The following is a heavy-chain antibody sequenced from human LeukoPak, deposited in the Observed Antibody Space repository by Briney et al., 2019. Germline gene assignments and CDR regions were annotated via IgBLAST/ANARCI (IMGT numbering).Heavy chain of an antibody. Sequence: GGSLRLSCAASGFTFSSYAMHWVRQAPGKGLEWVAVISYDGSNKYYADSVKGRFTISRDDSKNTLYLQMNSLKTEDTAVYYCTIDTPSWNPYGFDYWGQGTLVTVSS. D-gene: IGHD1-1*01. V-gene: IGHV3-30-3*01. CDR2: ISYDGSNK. CDR1: GFTFSSYA. J-gene: IGHJ4*02. CDR3: TIDTPSWNPYGFDY.